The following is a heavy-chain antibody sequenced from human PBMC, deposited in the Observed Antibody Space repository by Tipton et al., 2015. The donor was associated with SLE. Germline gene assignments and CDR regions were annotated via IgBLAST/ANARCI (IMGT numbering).Heavy chain of an antibody. CDR1: RFPFTSYW. CDR2: IKKDGSEK. D-gene: IGHD4-17*01. CDR3: AKDIWYGDGDGVDY. Sequence: SLRLSCAASRFPFTSYWMSWVRQAPGKGLEWVANIKKDGSEKYYVDSVKGRFTISRDNAKNSLYLQMNSLRAEDTAVYYCAKDIWYGDGDGVDYWGQGTLVTVSS. J-gene: IGHJ4*02. V-gene: IGHV3-7*03.